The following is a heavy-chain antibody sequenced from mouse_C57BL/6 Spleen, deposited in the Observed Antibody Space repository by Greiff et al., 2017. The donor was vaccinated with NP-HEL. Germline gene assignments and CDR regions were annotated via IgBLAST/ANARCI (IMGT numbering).Heavy chain of an antibody. CDR2: INPNNGGT. D-gene: IGHD3-2*02. V-gene: IGHV1-18*01. J-gene: IGHJ4*01. CDR1: GYTFTDYN. Sequence: VQLKQPGPELVKPGASVKIPCKASGYTFTDYNMDWVQQSHGKSLEWIGDINPNNGGTIYNQKFKGKATLTVDKSSSTAYIELRSLTSEDTAVYYCARGQLRLLGYAMDDWGQGTSVTVSS. CDR3: ARGQLRLLGYAMDD.